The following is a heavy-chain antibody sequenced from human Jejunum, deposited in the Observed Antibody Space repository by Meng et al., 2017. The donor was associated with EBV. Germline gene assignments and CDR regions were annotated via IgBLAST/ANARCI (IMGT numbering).Heavy chain of an antibody. CDR1: GGSISSSIYC. Sequence: QLPLQEPGPGLVKPSEPLSPTCTCAGGSISSSIYCWGWIRQPPGKGLEWIGSICFSDYTYHNPSLKSRVAISADTSKNQFSLSLTSVTAADTAVYYCAMGPDYAKSGYWGQGTLVTVSS. D-gene: IGHD4-17*01. CDR3: AMGPDYAKSGY. J-gene: IGHJ4*02. V-gene: IGHV4-39*01. CDR2: ICFSDYT.